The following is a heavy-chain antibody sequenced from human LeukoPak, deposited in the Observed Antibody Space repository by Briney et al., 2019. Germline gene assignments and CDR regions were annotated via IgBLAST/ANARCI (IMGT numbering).Heavy chain of an antibody. Sequence: ASVKVSCKASGYTFTSYYMHWVRQAPGQGLEWMGIINPSGGSTSYAQKFQGRVTMTRDTSTSTVYMELSSLRSEDTAVYYCAGDTAVATCFDYWGQGTLVTVSS. D-gene: IGHD6-19*01. J-gene: IGHJ4*02. CDR3: AGDTAVATCFDY. CDR2: INPSGGST. V-gene: IGHV1-46*01. CDR1: GYTFTSYY.